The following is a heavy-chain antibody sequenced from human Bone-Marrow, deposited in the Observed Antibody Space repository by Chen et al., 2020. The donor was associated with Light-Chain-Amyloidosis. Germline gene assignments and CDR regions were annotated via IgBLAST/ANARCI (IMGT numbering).Heavy chain of an antibody. CDR3: AKEPSRHMVRGEPELDY. D-gene: IGHD3-10*01. CDR2: IRYDGSNK. CDR1: GFTFSSYG. Sequence: GGGVVQPGGSLRLSCAASGFTFSSYGMHWVRQAPGKGLEWVAFIRYDGSNKYYADSVKGRFTISRDNSKNTLYLQMNSLRAEDTAVYYCAKEPSRHMVRGEPELDYWGQRTLVTVSS. J-gene: IGHJ4*02. V-gene: IGHV3-30*02.